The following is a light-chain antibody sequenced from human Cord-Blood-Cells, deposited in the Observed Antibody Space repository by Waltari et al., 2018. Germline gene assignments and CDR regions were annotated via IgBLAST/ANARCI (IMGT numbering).Light chain of an antibody. J-gene: IGKJ3*01. CDR2: GAS. CDR1: QSVSSSY. V-gene: IGKV3-20*01. CDR3: QQYGSSPFT. Sequence: EIVLTQSPGTLSLSPGERATLSCRASQSVSSSYLAWYQQKPGNAPRLLIYGASSRATGIPDRFSGSGSGTDFTLTISRLEPEDFAVYYCQQYGSSPFTFGPGTKVDIK.